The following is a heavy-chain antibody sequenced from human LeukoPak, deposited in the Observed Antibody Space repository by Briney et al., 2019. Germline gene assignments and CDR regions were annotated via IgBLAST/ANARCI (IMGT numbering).Heavy chain of an antibody. CDR2: IWYDGSNK. J-gene: IGHJ5*02. CDR3: AKEYYDSSGRNLNWFDP. D-gene: IGHD3-22*01. CDR1: GFTFSSYG. Sequence: GRSLRLPCAASGFTFSSYGMHWVRQAPGKGLEWVAVIWYDGSNKYYADSVKGRFTISRDNSKNTLYLQMNSLRAEDTAVYYCAKEYYDSSGRNLNWFDPWGQGTLVTVSS. V-gene: IGHV3-33*06.